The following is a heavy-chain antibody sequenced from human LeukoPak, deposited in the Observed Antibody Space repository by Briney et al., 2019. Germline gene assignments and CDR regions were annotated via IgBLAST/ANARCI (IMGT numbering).Heavy chain of an antibody. V-gene: IGHV1-2*02. CDR3: ARDAGYCSSTSCLSYYYYYYMDV. CDR1: GYTFTGYY. Sequence: ASVKVSCKASGYTFTGYYMHWVRQAPGQGLEWMGWINPNSGGTNYAQKFQGRVTMTRDTSISTAYMELSRLRSDDTAVYYCARDAGYCSSTSCLSYYYYYYMDVWGKGTTVTVSS. D-gene: IGHD2-2*01. CDR2: INPNSGGT. J-gene: IGHJ6*03.